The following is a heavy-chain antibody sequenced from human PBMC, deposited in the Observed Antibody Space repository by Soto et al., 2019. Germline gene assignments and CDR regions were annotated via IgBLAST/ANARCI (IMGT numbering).Heavy chain of an antibody. CDR1: GGSISSYY. Sequence: SETLSLTCTVSGGSISSYYWSWIRQPPGKGLEWIGYIYYSGSTNYNPSLKSRVTISVDTSKNQFSLKLSSVTAADTAVYYCAKDLLPNTVTTCGSWGQGTLVTV. V-gene: IGHV4-59*12. CDR3: AKDLLPNTVTTCGS. CDR2: IYYSGST. J-gene: IGHJ5*02. D-gene: IGHD4-17*01.